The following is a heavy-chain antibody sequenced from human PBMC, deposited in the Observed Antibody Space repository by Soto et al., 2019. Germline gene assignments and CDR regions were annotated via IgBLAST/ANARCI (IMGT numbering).Heavy chain of an antibody. CDR3: AKDPTWGIVEATSCPGY. CDR2: ISYDGSNK. V-gene: IGHV3-30*18. J-gene: IGHJ4*02. D-gene: IGHD1-26*01. CDR1: GFTFSSYG. Sequence: AGGSLRLSCAASGFTFSSYGMHWVRQAPGKGLEWVAVISYDGSNKYYADSVKGRFTISRDNSKNTLYLQMNSLRAEDTAVYYCAKDPTWGIVEATSCPGYWGQGTLVTVSS.